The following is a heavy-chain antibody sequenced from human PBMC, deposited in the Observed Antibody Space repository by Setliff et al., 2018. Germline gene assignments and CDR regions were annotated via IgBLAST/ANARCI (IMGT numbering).Heavy chain of an antibody. D-gene: IGHD3-10*01. CDR3: ARESATIGEFPLYYFDK. CDR2: FHTGGAT. CDR1: GVSIANNASY. J-gene: IGHJ4*02. Sequence: SETLSLTCNVSGVSIANNASYWSWIRQSAGRGLGWIGHFHTGGATDYNLSLKSRFTISLDSSKNQFPLRLSSVTAADAAVYFCARESATIGEFPLYYFDKWGQGIPVTVSS. V-gene: IGHV4-61*09.